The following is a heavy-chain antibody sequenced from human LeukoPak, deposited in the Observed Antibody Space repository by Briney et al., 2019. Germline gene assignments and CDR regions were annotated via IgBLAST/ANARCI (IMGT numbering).Heavy chain of an antibody. CDR1: GFALSSHW. D-gene: IGHD2/OR15-2a*01. CDR3: ARSNGMDV. V-gene: IGHV3-7*03. J-gene: IGHJ6*02. Sequence: GGSLRLSCAASGFALSSHWMTWVRQVPGRGPEWVANVNRDGSETYYLDSVKGRFTISKDNAKNSLYLQMNSLRAEDTALYHCARSNGMDVWGQGTTVIVSS. CDR2: VNRDGSET.